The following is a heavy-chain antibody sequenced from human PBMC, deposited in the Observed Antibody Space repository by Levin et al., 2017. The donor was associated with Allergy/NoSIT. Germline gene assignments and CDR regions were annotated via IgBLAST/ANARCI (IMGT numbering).Heavy chain of an antibody. Sequence: GESLKISCAASGFTFSSYSMNWVRQAPGKGLEWVSSISSSSSYIYYADSVKGRFTISRDNAKNSLYLQMNSLRAEDTAVYYCARDRGGSYYFYYGMDVWGQGTTVTVSS. CDR3: ARDRGGSYYFYYGMDV. V-gene: IGHV3-21*01. D-gene: IGHD3-16*01. CDR1: GFTFSSYS. CDR2: ISSSSSYI. J-gene: IGHJ6*02.